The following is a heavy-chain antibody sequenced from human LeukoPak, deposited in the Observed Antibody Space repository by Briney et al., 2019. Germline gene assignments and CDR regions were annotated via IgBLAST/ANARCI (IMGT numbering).Heavy chain of an antibody. J-gene: IGHJ5*02. CDR3: ARVIGTTGNWFDP. CDR2: IYHSGST. V-gene: IGHV4-38-2*02. CDR1: GYSISSGYY. Sequence: SETLSLTCTVSGYSISSGYYWGWIRPPPGKGLEWIGSIYHSGSTYYNPSLKSRVTISVDTSKNLFSLKLSSVTAADTAVYYCARVIGTTGNWFDPWGQGTLVTVSS. D-gene: IGHD1-1*01.